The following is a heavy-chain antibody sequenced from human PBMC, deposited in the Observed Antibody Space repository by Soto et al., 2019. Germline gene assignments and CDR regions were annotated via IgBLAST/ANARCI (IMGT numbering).Heavy chain of an antibody. CDR3: AKRDGGNPDFDY. CDR2: INHDGTEK. Sequence: EVQLVESGGGLVQPGGPLNPPVAASGSTFSGFWLGWVARVQGKGLEWVANINHDGTEKYYVDSVKGRFTISKDNIKNTLYLQMNSLRAEDSAVYYCAKRDGGNPDFDYWGQGALVTVSS. D-gene: IGHD2-15*01. V-gene: IGHV3-7*01. J-gene: IGHJ4*02. CDR1: GSTFSGFW.